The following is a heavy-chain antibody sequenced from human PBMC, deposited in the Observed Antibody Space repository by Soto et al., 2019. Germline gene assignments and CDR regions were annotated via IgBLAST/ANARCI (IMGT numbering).Heavy chain of an antibody. CDR2: INAGNGNT. D-gene: IGHD6-19*01. J-gene: IGHJ4*02. CDR3: ARAVAVPADFAY. Sequence: QVQLVQSGAEEKKPGASVKVSCKASGYTFTAYAMHCVRQAPGQRLEWMGWINAGNGNTKYSQKFQGRVTITRDTSASTADMELSSLRAEDTAMYYCARAVAVPADFAYLCQGTLVTVSS. CDR1: GYTFTAYA. V-gene: IGHV1-3*05.